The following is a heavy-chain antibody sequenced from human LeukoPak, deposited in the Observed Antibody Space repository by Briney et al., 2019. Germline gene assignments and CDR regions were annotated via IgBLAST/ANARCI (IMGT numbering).Heavy chain of an antibody. V-gene: IGHV1-69*13. J-gene: IGHJ4*02. CDR3: AREGQAVDTAMVTPFDY. Sequence: ASVTVSCTASGGTFSSYAISWVRQAPGQGLEWVGGIIPIFGTANYAQKFQGRVTITADESTNTAYMELSSLRSEDTAVYYCAREGQAVDTAMVTPFDYWGQGTLVTVSS. CDR1: GGTFSSYA. D-gene: IGHD5-18*01. CDR2: IIPIFGTA.